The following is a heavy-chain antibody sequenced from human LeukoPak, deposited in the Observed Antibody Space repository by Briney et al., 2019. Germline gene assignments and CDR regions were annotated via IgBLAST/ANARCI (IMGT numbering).Heavy chain of an antibody. Sequence: AETLSLPCTVSGLSISSYCLSWTRQPPGKGLEWIGYIYYRGITNHNPSLKSRVTISVDTSKNQFSLKLSSVTAADTAVYYCARVAYCSSSSCYRALDSWGQGTLVTVSS. D-gene: IGHD2-2*02. CDR2: IYYRGIT. CDR1: GLSISSYC. V-gene: IGHV4-59*01. J-gene: IGHJ4*02. CDR3: ARVAYCSSSSCYRALDS.